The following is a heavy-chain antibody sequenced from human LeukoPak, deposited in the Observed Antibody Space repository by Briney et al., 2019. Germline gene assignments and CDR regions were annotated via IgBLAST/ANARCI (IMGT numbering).Heavy chain of an antibody. J-gene: IGHJ2*01. D-gene: IGHD5-24*01. V-gene: IGHV3-49*04. Sequence: GGSLRLSCTASGFMIDEYAMTWVRQAPGGGLEWLVLIRSRSYHETTQYAASVRGRFTISRDDSKSVTYLQMDSLKTEDTAVYFCARDRRDGYNDGYFSLWGRGTLVSVSS. CDR1: GFMIDEYA. CDR2: IRSRSYHETT. CDR3: ARDRRDGYNDGYFSL.